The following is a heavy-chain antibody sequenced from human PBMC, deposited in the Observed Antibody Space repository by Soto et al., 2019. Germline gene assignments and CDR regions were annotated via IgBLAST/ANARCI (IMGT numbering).Heavy chain of an antibody. J-gene: IGHJ4*02. CDR3: ARDLALAGNY. Sequence: PVGSLRLSCAASGFTFRSYAMNWVRQTQEQGLEWVSSISSTSTYTHYADSVKGRFTISRDNANNSLFLQMNGMRAEDTAIYYCARDLALAGNYWGQGALVTVSS. CDR1: GFTFRSYA. V-gene: IGHV3-21*01. CDR2: ISSTSTYT. D-gene: IGHD6-19*01.